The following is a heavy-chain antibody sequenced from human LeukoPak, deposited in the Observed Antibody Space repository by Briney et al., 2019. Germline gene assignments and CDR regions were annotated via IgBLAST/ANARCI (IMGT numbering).Heavy chain of an antibody. CDR3: ARYSGFDREANWFDP. V-gene: IGHV1-69*05. J-gene: IGHJ5*02. CDR2: IIPIFGTA. CDR1: GGTFSSYA. Sequence: SVKVSCKASGGTFSSYAISWVRQAPGQGLEWMGRIIPIFGTANYAQKFQGRVTITTDESTSTAYMELSSLRSEDTAVYYCARYSGFDREANWFDPWGQGTLVTVSS. D-gene: IGHD5-12*01.